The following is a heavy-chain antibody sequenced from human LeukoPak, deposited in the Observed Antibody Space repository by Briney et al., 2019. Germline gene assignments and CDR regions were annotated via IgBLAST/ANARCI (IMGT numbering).Heavy chain of an antibody. CDR1: GLTFSKYA. V-gene: IGHV3-23*01. J-gene: IGHJ4*02. CDR2: ISGSDGNT. CDR3: ARDSSVPYGITD. D-gene: IGHD4-17*01. Sequence: GGSLRLSCAASGLTFSKYAMSWVRQAPGKGLEWVSAISGSDGNTFYADSVKGRFTISRDNSKNTLSLQMDNLRAEDTALYYCARDSSVPYGITDWGQGTLVTVS.